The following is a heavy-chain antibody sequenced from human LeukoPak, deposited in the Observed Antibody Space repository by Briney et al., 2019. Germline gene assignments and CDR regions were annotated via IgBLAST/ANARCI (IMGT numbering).Heavy chain of an antibody. V-gene: IGHV3-74*01. CDR1: GFTFSSYW. CDR3: AKTLRELSGGAFDI. D-gene: IGHD3-16*02. Sequence: GGSLRLSCAASGFTFSSYWMHWVRQVPGKGLVWVSVINTDGSSTNYADSVKGRFTISRDNAKNTLYLQMNSLRAEDTAVYYCAKTLRELSGGAFDIWGQGTMVTVSS. J-gene: IGHJ3*02. CDR2: INTDGSST.